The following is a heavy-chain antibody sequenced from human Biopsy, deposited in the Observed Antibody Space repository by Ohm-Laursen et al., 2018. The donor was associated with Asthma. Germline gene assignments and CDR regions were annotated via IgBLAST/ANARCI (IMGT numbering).Heavy chain of an antibody. V-gene: IGHV3-7*01. CDR1: GFTFGDYW. Sequence: RLSCSASGFTFGDYWMSWVRQVPGEGLEWVANIKHDGTEKNHVDSLKGRFTISRDNAKNSLYLQMNSLRAEDTAVYYCARTFHFWSPYHAEHYQLWGQGTLVTVPS. CDR3: ARTFHFWSPYHAEHYQL. D-gene: IGHD3-3*02. CDR2: IKHDGTEK. J-gene: IGHJ1*01.